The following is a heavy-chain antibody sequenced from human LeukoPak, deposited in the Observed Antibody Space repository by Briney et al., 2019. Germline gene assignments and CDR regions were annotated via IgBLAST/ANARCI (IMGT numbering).Heavy chain of an antibody. CDR1: GYTFTSYD. V-gene: IGHV1-8*01. CDR2: MNPNSGNT. Sequence: ASVKVSCKASGYTFTSYDINWVRQATGQGLEWMGWMNPNSGNTGYAQKFQGRVTMTRDTSTSTVYMELSSLRSEDTAVHYCAGSNGYSSGWLDYWGQGTLVTVSS. J-gene: IGHJ4*02. CDR3: AGSNGYSSGWLDY. D-gene: IGHD6-19*01.